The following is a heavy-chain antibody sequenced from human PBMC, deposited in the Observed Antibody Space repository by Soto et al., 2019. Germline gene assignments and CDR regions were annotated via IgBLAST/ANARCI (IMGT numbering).Heavy chain of an antibody. J-gene: IGHJ3*02. D-gene: IGHD6-13*01. CDR2: IIPIFGTA. V-gene: IGHV1-69*12. CDR3: ARELSSPNAFDI. Sequence: QVQLVQSGAEMKKPGSSVKVSCKASGGTFSSYAISWVRQAPGQGLEWMGGIIPIFGTANYAQKFQGRVTITADESTSTAYMERSSLRSEDTAVYYCARELSSPNAFDIWGQGTMVTVSS. CDR1: GGTFSSYA.